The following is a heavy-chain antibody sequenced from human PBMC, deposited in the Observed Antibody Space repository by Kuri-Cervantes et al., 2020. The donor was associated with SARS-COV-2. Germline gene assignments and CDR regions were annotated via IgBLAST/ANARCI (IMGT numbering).Heavy chain of an antibody. CDR2: INHSGST. V-gene: IGHV4-34*01. J-gene: IGHJ4*02. D-gene: IGHD2-15*01. Sequence: SQTLSLTCAVYGGSFSGYYWSWIRQPPGKGLEWIGEINHSGSTNYNPSLKSRVTISVDPSKNQFSLKLSSVTAADTAVYYCARAKRGYCSGGSCYGGYFDYWGQGTLVTVSS. CDR1: GGSFSGYY. CDR3: ARAKRGYCSGGSCYGGYFDY.